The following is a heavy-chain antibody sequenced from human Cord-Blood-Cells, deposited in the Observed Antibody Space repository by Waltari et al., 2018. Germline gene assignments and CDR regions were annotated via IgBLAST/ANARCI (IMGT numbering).Heavy chain of an antibody. CDR2: ISYDGSNK. J-gene: IGHJ4*02. D-gene: IGHD6-13*01. Sequence: QVQLVESGGGVVQPGRSLRLSCAASGFTFSSYGMHWVRQAPGKGLEWVAVISYDGSNKYYADSVKGRFTISRDNSKNTLYLQMNSLRAEDTAVYYCVKDSSSWFDYWGQGTLVTVSS. CDR3: VKDSSSWFDY. CDR1: GFTFSSYG. V-gene: IGHV3-30*18.